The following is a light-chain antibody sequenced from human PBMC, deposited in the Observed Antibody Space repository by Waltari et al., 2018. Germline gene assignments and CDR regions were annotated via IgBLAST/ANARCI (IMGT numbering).Light chain of an antibody. CDR3: QQYDNLSYT. V-gene: IGKV1-33*01. CDR2: DAS. CDR1: QDISNY. Sequence: DIQMTQSPSSLSASVGDRVTITCQASQDISNYLNWYQQKPGKAPKLLIYDASNLETGVPSRFSGRGSGTDFTFTIRSLQPEDIATYYCQQYDNLSYTFGQGTKLEIK. J-gene: IGKJ2*01.